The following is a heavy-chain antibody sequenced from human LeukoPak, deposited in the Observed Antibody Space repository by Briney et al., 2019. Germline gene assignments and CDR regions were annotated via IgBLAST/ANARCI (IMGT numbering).Heavy chain of an antibody. Sequence: EGSLRLSCAASGFTLTNYWMHWVRQAPGKGLVWVSRIRSDGSSTGFADSVKGRFTISRDNAKNTLYLQMNSLRAEDTAVYYCARNSPGYCSGGSCSSYWYFDLWGRGTLVTVSS. CDR3: ARNSPGYCSGGSCSSYWYFDL. CDR2: IRSDGSST. CDR1: GFTLTNYW. V-gene: IGHV3-74*01. D-gene: IGHD2-15*01. J-gene: IGHJ2*01.